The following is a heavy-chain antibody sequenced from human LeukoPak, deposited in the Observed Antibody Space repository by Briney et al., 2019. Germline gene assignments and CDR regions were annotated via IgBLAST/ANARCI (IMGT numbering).Heavy chain of an antibody. CDR1: GYILSSYN. D-gene: IGHD2-21*02. V-gene: IGHV1-46*01. CDR2: INPSGGDT. CDR3: ARTYCAEDCSIRYFDY. J-gene: IGHJ4*02. Sequence: EASVTVSCKASGYILSSYNMHWVRQAPGQGLEWLGIINPSGGDTKYAQKFQGRVTLTRDKSTSTVYMELSSLTSDDTAVYYCARTYCAEDCSIRYFDYWGQGTLVTVSS.